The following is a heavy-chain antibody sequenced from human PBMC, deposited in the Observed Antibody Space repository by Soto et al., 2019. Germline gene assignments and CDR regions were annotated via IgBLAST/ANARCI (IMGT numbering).Heavy chain of an antibody. V-gene: IGHV3-23*01. Sequence: EVQLLESGGGLVQPGGSLRLSCAASGFTFSSYAMSWVRQAPGKGLEWVSAISGSGGSTYYADSVKGRFTISRDNSKNTLYLQMNSLRAEDTAVYYCAKTLLRSYYYYYGMDVWGQGTTVTVSS. CDR2: ISGSGGST. D-gene: IGHD1-26*01. J-gene: IGHJ6*02. CDR3: AKTLLRSYYYYYGMDV. CDR1: GFTFSSYA.